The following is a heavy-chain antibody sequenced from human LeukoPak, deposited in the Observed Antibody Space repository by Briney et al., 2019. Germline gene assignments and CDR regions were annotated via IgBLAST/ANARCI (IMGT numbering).Heavy chain of an antibody. D-gene: IGHD3-3*01. V-gene: IGHV4-31*03. CDR1: GGSISSGGYY. Sequence: SETLSLTCTVSGGSISSGGYYWSWIRQHPGKGLEWIGYIYYSGSTYYNPSLKSRVTISVDTSKNQFSLKLSSVTAADTAVYYCARVGDYDFWSGHPPGDSRQYFDYWGQGTLVTVSS. CDR3: ARVGDYDFWSGHPPGDSRQYFDY. CDR2: IYYSGST. J-gene: IGHJ4*02.